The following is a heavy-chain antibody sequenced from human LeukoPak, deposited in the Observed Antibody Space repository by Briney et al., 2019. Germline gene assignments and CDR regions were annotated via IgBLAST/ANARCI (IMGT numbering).Heavy chain of an antibody. CDR3: ARNAPYGYYYYYMDV. D-gene: IGHD2-8*01. Sequence: SETLSLTCTVSGGSISSYYWSRIRQPAGKGLEWIGRIYTSGSTNYNPSLKSRVTMSVDTSKNQFSLKLSSVTAADTAVYYCARNAPYGYYYYYMDVWGKGTTVTVSS. CDR1: GGSISSYY. V-gene: IGHV4-4*07. CDR2: IYTSGST. J-gene: IGHJ6*03.